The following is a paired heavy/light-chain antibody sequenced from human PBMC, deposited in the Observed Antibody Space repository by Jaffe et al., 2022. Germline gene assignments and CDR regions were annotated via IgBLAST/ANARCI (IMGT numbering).Light chain of an antibody. J-gene: IGKJ1*01. CDR2: AAS. V-gene: IGKV1-39*01. Sequence: DIQMTQSPSSLSASVGDRVTITCRASQSISSYLNWYQQKPGKAPKLLIYAASSLQSGVPSRFSGSGSGTDFTLTISSLQPEDFATYYCQQSYSTRWTFGQGTKVEIK. CDR3: QQSYSTRWT. CDR1: QSISSY.
Heavy chain of an antibody. CDR1: GFTFSSYA. CDR3: ASRVYCSGGSCYGRGAFDI. V-gene: IGHV3-23*01. CDR2: ISGSGGST. J-gene: IGHJ3*02. D-gene: IGHD2-15*01. Sequence: EVQLLESGGGLVQPGGSLRLSCAASGFTFSSYAMSWVRQAPGKGLEWVSAISGSGGSTYYADSVKGRFTISRDNSKNTLYLQMNSLRAEDTAVYYCASRVYCSGGSCYGRGAFDIWGQGTMVTVSS.